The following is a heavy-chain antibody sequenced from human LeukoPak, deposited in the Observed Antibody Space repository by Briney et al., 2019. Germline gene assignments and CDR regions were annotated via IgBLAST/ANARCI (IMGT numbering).Heavy chain of an antibody. CDR1: GGTFSSYA. CDR3: ASPGDYDILTGYYDSGAFDI. D-gene: IGHD3-9*01. CDR2: IIPILGIA. V-gene: IGHV1-69*04. Sequence: ASVKVSCKASGGTFSSYAISWVRQAPGQGLEWMGRIIPILGIANYAQKFQGRVTITADESTSTAYMELSSLRSEDTAVYYCASPGDYDILTGYYDSGAFDIWGQGTMVTVSS. J-gene: IGHJ3*02.